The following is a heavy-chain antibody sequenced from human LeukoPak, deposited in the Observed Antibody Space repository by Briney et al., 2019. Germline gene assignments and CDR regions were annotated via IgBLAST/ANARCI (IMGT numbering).Heavy chain of an antibody. D-gene: IGHD1-26*01. CDR2: ISYDGSNK. Sequence: GGSLRLSCAASGFTFSSYGMHWVRQAPGKGLEWVAVISYDGSNKYYADSVKGRFTISRDNSKNTLYLQMNSLRAEDTAVYYCARVGTTWELLFPFDYWGQGTLVTVSS. V-gene: IGHV3-30*03. CDR1: GFTFSSYG. CDR3: ARVGTTWELLFPFDY. J-gene: IGHJ4*02.